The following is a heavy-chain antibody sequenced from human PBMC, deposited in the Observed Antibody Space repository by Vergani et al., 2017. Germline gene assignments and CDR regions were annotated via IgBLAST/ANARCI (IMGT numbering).Heavy chain of an antibody. J-gene: IGHJ5*02. CDR3: ARDLGGYSGYGENWFDP. D-gene: IGHD5-12*01. Sequence: QVQLEQSGAEVKKPGSSVTVSCRASGGTFGSHTISWVRQAPGQGLEWVGRVIPHLEITTLAQHLQGRVIITADKSTDTAYMELISLRSEDTAVYYCARDLGGYSGYGENWFDPWGQGTLVTVSS. CDR2: VIPHLEIT. V-gene: IGHV1-69*08. CDR1: GGTFGSHT.